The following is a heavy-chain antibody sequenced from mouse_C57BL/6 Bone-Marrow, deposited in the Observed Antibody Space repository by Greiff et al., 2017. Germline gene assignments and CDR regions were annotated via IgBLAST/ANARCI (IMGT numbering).Heavy chain of an antibody. D-gene: IGHD3-2*02. CDR2: IHPNSGST. Sequence: QVQLQQPGAELVKPGASVKLSCKASGYTFTSYWMHWVKQRPGQGLEWIGMIHPNSGSTNYNEKFKSKATLTVDKSSSTAYMQLSSLTSEDSAVYYCARSCQLRRLDYWGQGTTLPVSS. CDR1: GYTFTSYW. J-gene: IGHJ2*01. CDR3: ARSCQLRRLDY. V-gene: IGHV1-64*01.